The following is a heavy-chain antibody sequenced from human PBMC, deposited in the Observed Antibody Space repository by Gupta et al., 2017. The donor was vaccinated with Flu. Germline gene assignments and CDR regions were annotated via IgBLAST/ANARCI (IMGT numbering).Heavy chain of an antibody. CDR1: GDSVSSNSAA. V-gene: IGHV6-1*01. D-gene: IGHD2-15*01. J-gene: IGHJ6*02. CDR2: TYYRSKWYN. CDR3: ARGYCSGGSCYYYYYYGMDV. Sequence: QVQLQQSGPGLVKPSKTLSLTCAISGDSVSSNSAAWNWIRQSPSRGLEWLGRTYYRSKWYNDYAVSVKSRITINPDTSKNHFSLQLNSVTPEDTAVYYCARGYCSGGSCYYYYYYGMDVWGQGTTVTVSS.